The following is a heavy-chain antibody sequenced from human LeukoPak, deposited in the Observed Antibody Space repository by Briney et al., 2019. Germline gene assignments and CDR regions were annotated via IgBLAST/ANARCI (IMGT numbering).Heavy chain of an antibody. CDR2: INYSGTT. J-gene: IGHJ5*02. CDR3: ARPYQFGSSYYDRNWFDP. Sequence: NTSETLSLTCTVSGGSISSSSYYWGWIRQPPGKGLEWIGNINYSGTTYYNPSLKSRVTISVDTSKNQFSLKLSSVTAADTAVYYCARPYQFGSSYYDRNWFDPWGQGTLVTVSS. V-gene: IGHV4-39*01. CDR1: GGSISSSSYY. D-gene: IGHD1-26*01.